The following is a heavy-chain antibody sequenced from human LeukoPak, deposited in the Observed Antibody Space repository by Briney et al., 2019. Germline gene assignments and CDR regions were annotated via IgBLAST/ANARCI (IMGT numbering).Heavy chain of an antibody. V-gene: IGHV3-66*02. Sequence: PGGSLRLSCAASGFTVSSNYMSWVRQAPGKGLEWVSVIYSGGSTYYADSVKGRFTISRDNSKNTLYLQMNSLRAEDTAVYYCARDSPDTAMDRWYYYGMDVWGQGTTVTVSS. CDR1: GFTVSSNY. D-gene: IGHD5-18*01. J-gene: IGHJ6*02. CDR3: ARDSPDTAMDRWYYYGMDV. CDR2: IYSGGST.